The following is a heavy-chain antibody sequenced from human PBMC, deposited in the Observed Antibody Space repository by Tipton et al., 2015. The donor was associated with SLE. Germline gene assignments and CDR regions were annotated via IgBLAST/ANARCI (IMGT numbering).Heavy chain of an antibody. J-gene: IGHJ4*02. D-gene: IGHD2-21*02. CDR1: GDPISSGGYY. V-gene: IGHV4-31*03. CDR3: AGRGDLVVVTAYLDY. CDR2: IYYSGNT. Sequence: TLSLTCTVSGDPISSGGYYWSWFRQHPGKGLEWIGYIYYSGNTYYNPSLKSRVTISVDTSKNQFSLKLSSVTAADTAVYYCAGRGDLVVVTAYLDYWGQGTLVTVSS.